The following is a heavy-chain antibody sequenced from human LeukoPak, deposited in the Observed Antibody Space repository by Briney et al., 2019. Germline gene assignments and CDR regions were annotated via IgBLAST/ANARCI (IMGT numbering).Heavy chain of an antibody. D-gene: IGHD3-22*01. CDR3: ARGYYSLGYFDY. CDR2: ISSSNHAI. V-gene: IGHV3-48*02. J-gene: IGHJ4*02. CDR1: GFIFSSYS. Sequence: PGGSLRLSCAASGFIFSSYSMGWVRQAPGKGLEWLSYISSSNHAIYYADSVKGRFTISRDNAKNSLFLQMNSLRDEDTAVYYCARGYYSLGYFDYWGQGALVTVSS.